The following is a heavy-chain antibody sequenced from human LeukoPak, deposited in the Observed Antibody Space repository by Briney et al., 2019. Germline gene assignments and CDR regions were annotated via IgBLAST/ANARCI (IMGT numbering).Heavy chain of an antibody. D-gene: IGHD4-23*01. V-gene: IGHV4-59*01. J-gene: IGHJ6*03. Sequence: PSETLSLTCTVSGGSISSYYWSWLRQPPGKGLEWIGYIYYSGSTNYNPSLTSRVTISVDTSKNQFSLKLSSVTAADTAVYYCARALGNSQLDYYYYYYMDVWGKGTTVTVSS. CDR2: IYYSGST. CDR1: GGSISSYY. CDR3: ARALGNSQLDYYYYYYMDV.